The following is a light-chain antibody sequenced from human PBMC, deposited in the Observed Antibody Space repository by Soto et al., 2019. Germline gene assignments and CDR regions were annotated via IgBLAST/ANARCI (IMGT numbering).Light chain of an antibody. CDR3: QQYGSSRAT. Sequence: DIVVTQSSGTVSLSPGERATLSCRASQSISSNYLAWYQQKPGQSPRLLIYGASSRATGIPDRFSGSGSGTDFTLTISRLEPEDFAVYYCQQYGSSRATFGQGTRLENK. CDR2: GAS. V-gene: IGKV3-20*01. CDR1: QSISSNY. J-gene: IGKJ5*01.